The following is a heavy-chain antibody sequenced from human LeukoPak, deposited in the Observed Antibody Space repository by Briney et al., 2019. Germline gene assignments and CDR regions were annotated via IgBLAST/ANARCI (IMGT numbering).Heavy chain of an antibody. J-gene: IGHJ4*02. CDR3: ARGFYYDYVWGSYRYFNY. CDR2: INHSGST. CDR1: GGSFSGYY. D-gene: IGHD3-16*02. V-gene: IGHV4-34*01. Sequence: LKTLSLTCAVYGGSFSGYYWSWIRQPPGKGLEWIGEINHSGSTNYNPSLKSRVTISVDTSKNQFSLKLSSVTAADTAVYYCARGFYYDYVWGSYRYFNYWGQGTLVTVSS.